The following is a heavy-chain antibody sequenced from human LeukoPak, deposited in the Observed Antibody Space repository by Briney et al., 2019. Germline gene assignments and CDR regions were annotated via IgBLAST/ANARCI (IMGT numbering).Heavy chain of an antibody. Sequence: LGGSLRLSCAASGFTFSSYWMSWVRQAPGKGLEWVANIKQDGSEKYYVDSVKGRFTISRDNAKNSLYLQMNSLRAEDTAVYYCARGEEGVVVPAAIYYFDYWGQGTLVTVSS. V-gene: IGHV3-7*03. CDR2: IKQDGSEK. CDR3: ARGEEGVVVPAAIYYFDY. CDR1: GFTFSSYW. J-gene: IGHJ4*02. D-gene: IGHD2-2*01.